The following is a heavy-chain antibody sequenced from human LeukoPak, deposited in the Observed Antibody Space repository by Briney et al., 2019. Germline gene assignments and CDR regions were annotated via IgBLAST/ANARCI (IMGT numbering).Heavy chain of an antibody. CDR3: ARHVPRYSSSWYDY. J-gene: IGHJ4*02. Sequence: PVKVSCKASGGTFGSYAISWVRQAPGQGLEWMGRIIPILGIANYAQKFQGRVTMTRNTSISTAYMELSSLRSEDTAVYYCARHVPRYSSSWYDYWGQGTLVTVSS. V-gene: IGHV1-69*04. CDR2: IIPILGIA. CDR1: GGTFGSYA. D-gene: IGHD6-13*01.